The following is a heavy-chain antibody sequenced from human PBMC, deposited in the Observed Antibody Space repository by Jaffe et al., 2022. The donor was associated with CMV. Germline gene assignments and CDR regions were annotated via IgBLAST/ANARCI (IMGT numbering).Heavy chain of an antibody. CDR1: GFTFDDYA. CDR2: ISWNSGSI. J-gene: IGHJ6*02. V-gene: IGHV3-9*01. CDR3: AKDIADTAMPLKGWYYGMDV. D-gene: IGHD5-18*01. Sequence: EVQLVESGGGLVQPGRSLRLSCAASGFTFDDYAMHWVRQAPGKGLEWVSGISWNSGSIGYADSVKGRFTISRDNAKNSLYLQMNSLRAEDTALYYCAKDIADTAMPLKGWYYGMDVWGQGTTVTVSS.